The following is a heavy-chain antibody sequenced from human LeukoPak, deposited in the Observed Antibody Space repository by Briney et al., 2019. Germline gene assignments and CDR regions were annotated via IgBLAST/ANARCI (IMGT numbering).Heavy chain of an antibody. CDR2: ISIDGNNE. CDR3: AKDQIGWAPGYVSGPLDQ. Sequence: PGGSLRLSCAASGFSFTMYGIHWVRQSPGKGLEWVAVISIDGNNEYYAKSVKGRFTISRDNSKNTVYLQMTSLRTEDTAVYYCAKDQIGWAPGYVSGPLDQWGQGTLVTVSS. D-gene: IGHD6-19*01. J-gene: IGHJ4*02. V-gene: IGHV3-30*18. CDR1: GFSFTMYG.